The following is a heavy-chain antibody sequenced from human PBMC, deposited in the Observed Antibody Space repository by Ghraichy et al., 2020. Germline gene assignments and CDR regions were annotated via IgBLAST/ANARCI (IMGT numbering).Heavy chain of an antibody. Sequence: SETLSLTCAVYGGSFSGYYWGWIRQPPGKGLEWIGEINHSGRTKYNPPLKSRVTISIDTSKNQFSLNLNSVTAADTAVYYCARDSSGGNTWYLWGQGALVTVSS. CDR1: GGSFSGYY. CDR2: INHSGRT. CDR3: ARDSSGGNTWYL. J-gene: IGHJ4*02. V-gene: IGHV4-34*01. D-gene: IGHD6-13*01.